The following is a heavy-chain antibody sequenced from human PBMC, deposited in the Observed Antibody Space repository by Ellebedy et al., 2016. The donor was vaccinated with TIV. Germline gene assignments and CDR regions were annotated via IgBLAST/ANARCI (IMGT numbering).Heavy chain of an antibody. CDR2: IYHSGST. J-gene: IGHJ4*02. CDR1: GGSISSGGYS. CDR3: ARSRIGMVPSY. V-gene: IGHV4-30-2*01. D-gene: IGHD3-10*01. Sequence: SETLSLTXAVSGGSISSGGYSWSWIRQPPGKGLEWIGYIYHSGSTYYNPSLKSRVTISVDRSKNQFSLKLSSVTAADTAVYYCARSRIGMVPSYWGQGTLVTVSS.